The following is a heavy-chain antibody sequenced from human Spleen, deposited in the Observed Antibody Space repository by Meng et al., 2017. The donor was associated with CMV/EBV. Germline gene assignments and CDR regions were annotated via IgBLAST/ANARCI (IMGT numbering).Heavy chain of an antibody. V-gene: IGHV1-46*01. CDR3: TRDVRGDSDWFDP. J-gene: IGHJ5*02. Sequence: ASVKVSCKASGYTFTSYYMHWVRQAPGQGLEWMGIINPSGGSTSCAQKFQGRVTMTRDTSTSTVYMELSSLRSEDTAVYYCTRDVRGDSDWFDPWGQGTLVTVSS. CDR2: INPSGGST. D-gene: IGHD3-10*01. CDR1: GYTFTSYY.